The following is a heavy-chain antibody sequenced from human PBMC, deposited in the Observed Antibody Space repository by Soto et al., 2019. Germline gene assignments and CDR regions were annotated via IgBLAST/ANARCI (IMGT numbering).Heavy chain of an antibody. D-gene: IGHD3-10*01. V-gene: IGHV1-2*02. CDR1: GYTFTGYY. CDR2: IKPNSGGT. J-gene: IGHJ6*02. Sequence: QVQLVQSGAEVKKPGASVKVSCKASGYTFTGYYMHWVRQAPGQGLEWMGWIKPNSGGTNYAQRFQGRVTMTRDTSISTAYMELSRLRSDDTAVYYCVRPLSSGRNYGKDVWGQGTTVTVSS. CDR3: VRPLSSGRNYGKDV.